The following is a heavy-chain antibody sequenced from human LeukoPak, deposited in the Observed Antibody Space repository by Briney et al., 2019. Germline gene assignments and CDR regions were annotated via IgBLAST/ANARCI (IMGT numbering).Heavy chain of an antibody. D-gene: IGHD2-15*01. CDR2: ISGSGGST. CDR1: GFTFSSDA. V-gene: IGHV3-23*01. Sequence: GGSLRLSCAASGFTFSSDAMSWVRQAPGKGLEWVSAISGSGGSTYYADSVKGRFTISRDNSKNTLYLQMNSLRAEDTAVYYCAKPAGYCSGGSCYFFDYWGQGTLVTVSS. CDR3: AKPAGYCSGGSCYFFDY. J-gene: IGHJ4*02.